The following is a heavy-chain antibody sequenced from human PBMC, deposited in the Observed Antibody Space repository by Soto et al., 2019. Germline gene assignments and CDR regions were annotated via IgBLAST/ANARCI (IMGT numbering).Heavy chain of an antibody. CDR1: GYTFTGYA. Sequence: QVQLVQSGAEEKKPGASVKVSCKASGYTFTGYAMHWVRQAPGQRLEWMGWINAGNGNTKYSQKFQGRVTITRDTSASTAYMELSSLRSEDTAVYYCASAVAVAADFYYLGQGTLVTVSS. J-gene: IGHJ4*02. D-gene: IGHD6-19*01. CDR2: INAGNGNT. CDR3: ASAVAVAADFYY. V-gene: IGHV1-3*05.